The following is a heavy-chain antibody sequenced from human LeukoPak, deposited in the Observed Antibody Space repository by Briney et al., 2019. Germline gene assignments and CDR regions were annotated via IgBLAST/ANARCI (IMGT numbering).Heavy chain of an antibody. CDR3: ATPALGRRLYYYDY. CDR2: IRTKSDGETV. V-gene: IGHV3-15*07. Sequence: PSETLSLTCTVSGGSISSYYWSWIRQPPGKGLEWVGRIRTKSDGETVDYAAPVKGRFTISRDDSKNTLFLQMNSLKTEDTAVYYCATPALGRRLYYYDYWGQGTLVTVSP. CDR1: GGSISSYY. D-gene: IGHD3-16*01. J-gene: IGHJ4*02.